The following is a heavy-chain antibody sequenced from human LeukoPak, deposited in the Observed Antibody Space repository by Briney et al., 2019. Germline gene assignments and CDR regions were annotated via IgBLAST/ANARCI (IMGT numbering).Heavy chain of an antibody. Sequence: PGGSLRLSCAASGFTFSSYWMSWVRQAPGKGLEWVANIKQDGSEKYYVDSVKGRFTISRDNAKNSLYLQMNSLRAEDTAVYYCERDIVVVVAATPRGLNWFDPWGQGTLVTVSS. V-gene: IGHV3-7*01. CDR3: ERDIVVVVAATPRGLNWFDP. CDR2: IKQDGSEK. J-gene: IGHJ5*02. CDR1: GFTFSSYW. D-gene: IGHD2-15*01.